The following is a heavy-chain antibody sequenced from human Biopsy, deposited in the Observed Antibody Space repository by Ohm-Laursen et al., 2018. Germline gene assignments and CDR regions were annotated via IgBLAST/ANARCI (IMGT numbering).Heavy chain of an antibody. CDR3: ARLTGDPSY. Sequence: GTLSLTCTVSGGSIKSYYWNWIRQSPGKGLEWIGFIYYTGHTNFNPSLKSRATISVDTSKNQFSLKVISVTAADTAVYYCARLTGDPSYWGQGILVTVSS. D-gene: IGHD7-27*01. J-gene: IGHJ4*02. V-gene: IGHV4-59*01. CDR2: IYYTGHT. CDR1: GGSIKSYY.